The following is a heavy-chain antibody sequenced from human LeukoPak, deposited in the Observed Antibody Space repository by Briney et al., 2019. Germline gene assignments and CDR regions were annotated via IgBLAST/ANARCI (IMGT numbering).Heavy chain of an antibody. Sequence: PSETLSLTCTVSGGSISSGGYYWSWIRQHPGEGLEWIGYIYYSGSTYYNPSLKSRVTISVDTSKNQFSLNLNSVTAADTAVYYCARGGAARLHFQNWGQGTLVTVSS. J-gene: IGHJ1*01. CDR1: GGSISSGGYY. CDR2: IYYSGST. D-gene: IGHD6-6*01. V-gene: IGHV4-31*03. CDR3: ARGGAARLHFQN.